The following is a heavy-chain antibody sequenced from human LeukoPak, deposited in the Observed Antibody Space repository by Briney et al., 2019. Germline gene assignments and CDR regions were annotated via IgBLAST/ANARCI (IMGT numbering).Heavy chain of an antibody. V-gene: IGHV4-59*12. CDR1: GGSISSYY. CDR3: ARDRAVGWFDP. CDR2: IYYSGST. J-gene: IGHJ5*02. Sequence: PSETLSLTCTVSGGSISSYYWSWIRQPPGKGLEWIGYIYYSGSTNYNPSLKSRVTISVDTSKNQFSLKLSSVTAADTAVYYCARDRAVGWFDPWGQGTLVTVSS.